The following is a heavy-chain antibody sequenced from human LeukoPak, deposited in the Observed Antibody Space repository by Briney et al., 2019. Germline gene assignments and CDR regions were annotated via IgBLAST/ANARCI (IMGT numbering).Heavy chain of an antibody. J-gene: IGHJ5*02. CDR2: IYYSGST. CDR3: ARHGGYSSGWRPEANWFDP. D-gene: IGHD6-25*01. Sequence: SETLSLTCTVSGGSISSSSYYWGWIRQPPGKGLEWIGSIYYSGSTYYNPSLKSRVTISVDTSKNQFSLKLSSVTAADTAVYYCARHGGYSSGWRPEANWFDPWGQGTLVTVSS. CDR1: GGSISSSSYY. V-gene: IGHV4-39*01.